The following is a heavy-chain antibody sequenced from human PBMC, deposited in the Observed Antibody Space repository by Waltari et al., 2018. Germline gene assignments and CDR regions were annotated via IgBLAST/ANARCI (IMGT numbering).Heavy chain of an antibody. D-gene: IGHD3-9*01. J-gene: IGHJ4*02. Sequence: QMQESGPGLVKPSETLSTTCSASDSSISSGFSWGWLWQSPGKGLEWIGSISDSGTTSYDPSLQSRVTISIDTSKNQFSLKMGSVTAADTAVFYCAREAGSGIDWYHDYWGQGILVTVSS. V-gene: IGHV4-38-2*02. CDR2: ISDSGTT. CDR1: DSSISSGFS. CDR3: AREAGSGIDWYHDY.